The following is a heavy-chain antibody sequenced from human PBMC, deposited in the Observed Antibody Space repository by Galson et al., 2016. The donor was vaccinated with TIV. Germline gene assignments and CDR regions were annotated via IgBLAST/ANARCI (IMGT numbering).Heavy chain of an antibody. Sequence: SVKVSCKAFGYTFTTYYIRWVRQGPGQGLEWMGIINRSGGSTTYAQNFQGRITMTRDTSTGTVYMALSSLRSEDTAVYYCARSQSCGGDCYYFDYWGRGTLVTVSS. D-gene: IGHD2-21*02. V-gene: IGHV1-46*01. J-gene: IGHJ4*02. CDR3: ARSQSCGGDCYYFDY. CDR2: INRSGGST. CDR1: GYTFTTYY.